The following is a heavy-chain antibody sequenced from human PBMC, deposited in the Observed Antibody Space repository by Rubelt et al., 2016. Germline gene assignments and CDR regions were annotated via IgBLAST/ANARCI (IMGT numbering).Heavy chain of an antibody. CDR1: GYSISSGYY. CDR2: IYHSGST. D-gene: IGHD6-19*01. Sequence: QVQLQESGPGPVKPSETLSLTCTVSGYSISSGYYWGWIRQPPGKGLEWIGSIYHSGSTYYNPALRSRVTISVDTSKNQFALKLSSVTAADTAVYYCARDHSSGWYLEGFFDYWGQGTLVTVSS. CDR3: ARDHSSGWYLEGFFDY. J-gene: IGHJ4*02. V-gene: IGHV4-38-2*02.